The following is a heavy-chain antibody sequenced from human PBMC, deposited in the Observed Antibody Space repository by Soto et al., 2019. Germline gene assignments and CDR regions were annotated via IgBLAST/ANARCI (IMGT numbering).Heavy chain of an antibody. CDR3: ARNPKDDFWSGYNWFDP. Sequence: PSETLSLTCTVSGGSISSDYWSWIRQPPGKGLEWIGYIYYSGSTNYNPSLKSRVTISVDTSKNQFSLKLSSVTAADTAVYYCARNPKDDFWSGYNWFDPWGQGTLVTVSS. CDR1: GGSISSDY. D-gene: IGHD3-3*01. V-gene: IGHV4-59*01. CDR2: IYYSGST. J-gene: IGHJ5*02.